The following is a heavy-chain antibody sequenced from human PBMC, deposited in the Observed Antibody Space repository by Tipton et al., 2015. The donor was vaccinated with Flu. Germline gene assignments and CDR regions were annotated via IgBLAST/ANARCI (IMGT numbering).Heavy chain of an antibody. V-gene: IGHV3-23*01. CDR1: GFTFNDYA. CDR3: AKQPWSYFLSGCYFDS. J-gene: IGHJ4*02. D-gene: IGHD6-19*01. Sequence: AASGFTFNDYAMSWVRQAPGKGLEWVSAISGTGGGTYYADSVKGRFTISRDNSKNALSLQLNSLRDEDTALYYCAKQPWSYFLSGCYFDSWGQGTLVTVSS. CDR2: ISGTGGGT.